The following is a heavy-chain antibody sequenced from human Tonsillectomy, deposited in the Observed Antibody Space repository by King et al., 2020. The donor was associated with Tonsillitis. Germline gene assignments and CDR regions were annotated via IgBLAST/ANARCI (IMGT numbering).Heavy chain of an antibody. Sequence: VQLVESGGGVVQPGGSLRLSCAASGFTFGDYAMHWVRQAPGKGLEWVSLITGDGGITYYAESVKGRFTISRDNSKNSLYLQMNGLRTEDTALYYCAKDIGGGYIWGTYRYNFDSWGQGTLVTVSS. D-gene: IGHD3-16*02. V-gene: IGHV3-43*02. CDR3: AKDIGGGYIWGTYRYNFDS. CDR2: ITGDGGIT. J-gene: IGHJ4*02. CDR1: GFTFGDYA.